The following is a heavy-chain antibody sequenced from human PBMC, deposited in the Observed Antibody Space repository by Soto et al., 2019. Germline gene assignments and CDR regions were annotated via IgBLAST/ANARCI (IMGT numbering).Heavy chain of an antibody. V-gene: IGHV1-3*01. CDR2: INAGNGNT. CDR3: EKPESSISWGNGPDF. J-gene: IGHJ4*02. D-gene: IGHD6-6*01. CDR1: GYTFSSYA. Sequence: ASVKVSCKASGYTFSSYAMHWVRQAPGQRLEWMGWINAGNGNTKYSQKFQGRVTITRDTSASTAYMELNSLRAEDTAVYYCEKPESSISWGNGPDFWGQGTLVTVSS.